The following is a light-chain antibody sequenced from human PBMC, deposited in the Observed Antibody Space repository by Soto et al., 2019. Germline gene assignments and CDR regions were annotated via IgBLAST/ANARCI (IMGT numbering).Light chain of an antibody. CDR3: QQRHYWPPY. V-gene: IGKV3-11*01. Sequence: EIVLTQSPATLSLSPGERATLSCRASQTVYRYLAWYQQKPGQAPRLLIYDAFNRATGIPSRFSGSGSGTDFTLTISSLEPEDFAVYYCQQRHYWPPYFGGGTKVDIK. CDR2: DAF. CDR1: QTVYRY. J-gene: IGKJ4*01.